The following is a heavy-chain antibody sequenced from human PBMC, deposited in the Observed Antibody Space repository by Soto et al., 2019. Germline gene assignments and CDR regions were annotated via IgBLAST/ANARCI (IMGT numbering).Heavy chain of an antibody. Sequence: LRLCCAAYGLTFSNYAMNWVRQAPGKGLEWVSVISGNGGSTYYADSVKGRFTISRDNSKNTLYLQVNSLRAEDTAVYYCAKGDSVDYNWFESWGQGTLVTVSS. CDR2: ISGNGGST. CDR1: GLTFSNYA. J-gene: IGHJ5*01. V-gene: IGHV3-23*01. CDR3: AKGDSVDYNWFES. D-gene: IGHD2-21*01.